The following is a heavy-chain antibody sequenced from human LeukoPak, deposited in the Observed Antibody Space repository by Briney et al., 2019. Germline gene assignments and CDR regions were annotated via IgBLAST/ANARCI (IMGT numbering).Heavy chain of an antibody. V-gene: IGHV4-38-2*02. CDR3: ARAPYYYDSSGYEGAFDI. CDR1: GYSISSDYY. Sequence: SETLSLTCIVSGYSISSDYYWGWIRQPPGKGLEWIGNIYHSGSTYYNPSLRSRVTISIDTSKNQFSLKLSSVTAADTAVYYCARAPYYYDSSGYEGAFDIWGQGTMVTVSS. CDR2: IYHSGST. J-gene: IGHJ3*02. D-gene: IGHD3-22*01.